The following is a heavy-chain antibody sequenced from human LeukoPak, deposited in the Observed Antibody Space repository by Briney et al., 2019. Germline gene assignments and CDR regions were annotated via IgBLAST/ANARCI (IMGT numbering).Heavy chain of an antibody. V-gene: IGHV3-23*01. CDR2: ITANGGYT. Sequence: PGGSLRLSCAASAFSFSKFALIWVREAPGKGLEWVSAITANGGYTLYADAVKGRFTVYRDNSKNTLYLQINSLRPEDTAMYYCSKDPNGDYIGAFDFWGQGTMVTVSS. CDR3: SKDPNGDYIGAFDF. J-gene: IGHJ3*01. D-gene: IGHD4-17*01. CDR1: AFSFSKFA.